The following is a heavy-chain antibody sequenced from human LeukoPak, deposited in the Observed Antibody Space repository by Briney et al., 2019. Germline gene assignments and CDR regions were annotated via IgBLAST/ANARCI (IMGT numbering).Heavy chain of an antibody. J-gene: IGHJ6*02. CDR3: AREGEYKVGHYYYGMDV. CDR2: IYYSGST. D-gene: IGHD3-10*01. V-gene: IGHV4-39*02. Sequence: SETLSLTCTVSGGSISSSSYFWGWIRQPPGKGLEWIGSIYYSGSTYYNPSLKSRVTISVDTSKNQFSLKLSSVTAADTAVYYCAREGEYKVGHYYYGMDVWGQGTTVTVSS. CDR1: GGSISSSSYF.